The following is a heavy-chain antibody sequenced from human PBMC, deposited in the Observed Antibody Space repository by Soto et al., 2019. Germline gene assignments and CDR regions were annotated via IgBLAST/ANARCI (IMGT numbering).Heavy chain of an antibody. D-gene: IGHD6-13*01. J-gene: IGHJ6*02. V-gene: IGHV4-34*01. CDR1: GGSFSDYY. Sequence: SETLSLTCAVYGGSFSDYYWSWIRQPPWKGLEWIGEINHSGSTNYNPSLKSRVTISVDTSKNQFSLKLSSVTAADTAVYYCARNTAAGTLSYYYYGMDVWGQGTTVTVS. CDR3: ARNTAAGTLSYYYYGMDV. CDR2: INHSGST.